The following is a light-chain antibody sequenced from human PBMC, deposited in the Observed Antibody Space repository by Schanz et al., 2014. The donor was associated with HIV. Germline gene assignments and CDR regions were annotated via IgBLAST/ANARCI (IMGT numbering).Light chain of an antibody. CDR2: DVS. V-gene: IGLV2-14*03. Sequence: QSVLTQPASVSGSPGQSITISCTGTSSDVGGYNYVSWYQHHPGKAPKLMIHDVSNRPSGVSNRFSGSKSGNTASLTISGLQAEDEADYYCSSYTSSSTVVFGGGTKLTVL. CDR3: SSYTSSSTVV. CDR1: SSDVGGYNY. J-gene: IGLJ2*01.